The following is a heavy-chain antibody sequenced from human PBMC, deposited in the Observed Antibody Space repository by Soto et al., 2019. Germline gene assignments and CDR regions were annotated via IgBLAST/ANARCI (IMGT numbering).Heavy chain of an antibody. J-gene: IGHJ4*02. CDR1: GFTFSSCA. V-gene: IGHV3-23*01. CDR3: AKDGITLVRRSFDS. CDR2: IGGSGDDT. Sequence: PGVSLRLSFAASGFTFSSCAMSWVRQAPGKGLEWVSGIGGSGDDTEYTDSVKGRFTISRDNSKNTLYLQMNSLRAEDTAVYYCAKDGITLVRRSFDSWGQGALFTASS. D-gene: IGHD3-10*01.